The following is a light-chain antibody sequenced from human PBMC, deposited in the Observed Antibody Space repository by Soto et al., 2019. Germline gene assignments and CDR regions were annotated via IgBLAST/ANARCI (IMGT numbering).Light chain of an antibody. Sequence: DIQMTQSPSTLSASVGDRVTITCRASQSISSWLAWYQQKPGKAPKLLIYDASSLESGVPSRFSGSGSGTEFTRTISSLQPDDFATYYCQQYNSYSWTLGQGTKVEI. CDR2: DAS. J-gene: IGKJ1*01. CDR3: QQYNSYSWT. CDR1: QSISSW. V-gene: IGKV1-5*01.